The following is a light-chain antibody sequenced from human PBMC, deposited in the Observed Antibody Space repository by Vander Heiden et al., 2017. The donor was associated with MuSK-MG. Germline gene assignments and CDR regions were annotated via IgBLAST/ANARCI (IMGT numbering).Light chain of an antibody. CDR1: QSVSSN. J-gene: IGKJ2*01. CDR3: QKYNNGQYT. V-gene: IGKV3-15*01. Sequence: DIVMTQSPATLSVSPGERATLSCRASQSVSSNLAWYQQKPGQAPRLLIYGASTRATGSPARVSGSGSGTEFTLTIRSLQSEDFAVDYCQKYNNGQYTFGQGTKLXIK. CDR2: GAS.